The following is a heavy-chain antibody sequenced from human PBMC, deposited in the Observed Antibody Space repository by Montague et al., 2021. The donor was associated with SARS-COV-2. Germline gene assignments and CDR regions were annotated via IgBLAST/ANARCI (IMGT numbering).Heavy chain of an antibody. CDR1: GCSISSRNYY. J-gene: IGHJ4*02. D-gene: IGHD6-19*01. V-gene: IGHV4-39*01. CDR3: ARETYTSGWFQQFDY. Sequence: SETLSLTCTVSGCSISSRNYYWGWIRQPPGKGLEWIGSIYYSGTTYYNPSLQSRVTISVDTSKKQFSLKLSSVTAADTAVYYCARETYTSGWFQQFDYWGQGTLVTVSS. CDR2: IYYSGTT.